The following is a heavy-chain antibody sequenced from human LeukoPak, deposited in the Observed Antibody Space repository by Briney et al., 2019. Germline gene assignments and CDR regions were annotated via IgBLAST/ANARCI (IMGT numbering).Heavy chain of an antibody. V-gene: IGHV3-30*18. D-gene: IGHD3-10*01. Sequence: PGRSLRLSCAASGFTFSSYGMHWVRQAPGKGLEWVAVISYDGSSKYYADPVKGRFSISRDNSKNTLYLQMNSLRVEDTAVYCCAKDVRAINNYGSGSSGFYWGQGSLVTAPS. CDR3: AKDVRAINNYGSGSSGFY. CDR2: ISYDGSSK. J-gene: IGHJ4*02. CDR1: GFTFSSYG.